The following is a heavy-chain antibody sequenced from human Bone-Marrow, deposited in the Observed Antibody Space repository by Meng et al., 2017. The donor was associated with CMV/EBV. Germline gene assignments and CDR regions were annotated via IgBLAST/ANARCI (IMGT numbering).Heavy chain of an antibody. J-gene: IGHJ5*02. D-gene: IGHD2-2*02. CDR2: IYYSGST. Sequence: GSLKLSCTVSGGSISSSSYYWGWIRQPPGKGLEWIGNIYYSGSTYYNPSLKSRVTISVDTSKNQFSLKLSSVTAADTAVYYCARGLVIVVVPAAIGWFDPWGQGTLVTVSS. V-gene: IGHV4-39*07. CDR1: GGSISSSSYY. CDR3: ARGLVIVVVPAAIGWFDP.